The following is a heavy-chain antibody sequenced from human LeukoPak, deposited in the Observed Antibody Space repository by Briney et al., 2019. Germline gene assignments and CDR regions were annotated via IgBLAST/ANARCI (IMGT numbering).Heavy chain of an antibody. CDR1: GFTFTIFG. Sequence: GGSLRLTCAASGFTFTIFGFNWVRQAPGKVPEWVSYIDARSGITYYADSVQGRFTISRDNAQESVFLQMNSLRADDTAVYYCARTYDFGRGPPGDAFDNWGPGTLVTVSS. CDR2: IDARSGIT. CDR3: ARTYDFGRGPPGDAFDN. J-gene: IGHJ3*02. D-gene: IGHD3-3*01. V-gene: IGHV3-48*01.